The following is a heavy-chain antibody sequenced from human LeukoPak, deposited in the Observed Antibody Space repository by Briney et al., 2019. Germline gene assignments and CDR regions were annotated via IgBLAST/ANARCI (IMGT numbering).Heavy chain of an antibody. J-gene: IGHJ5*02. D-gene: IGHD3-10*01. CDR1: GGSFSGYY. V-gene: IGHV4-34*01. CDR2: IYTSGST. CDR3: AGSSGSYYKKRWFDP. Sequence: SETLSLTCAVYGGSFSGYYWSWIRQPPGRGLEWIGRIYTSGSTNYNPSLKSRVTISVDTSKNQFSLKLSSVTAADTAVYYCAGSSGSYYKKRWFDPWGQGTLVTVSS.